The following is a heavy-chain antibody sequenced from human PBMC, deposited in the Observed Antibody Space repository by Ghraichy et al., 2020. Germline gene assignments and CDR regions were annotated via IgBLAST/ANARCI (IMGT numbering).Heavy chain of an antibody. CDR2: ISYSGNT. J-gene: IGHJ3*02. Sequence: SETLSLTCSVSGGSVSRTNYYWGWVRQPPGKGLEWIGSISYSGNTPYNPSLKSRVTISVDTSKNQFSLKLSSVTAADTAVYYCGRHDGGCRSCSDAFDIWGQGTMVTVSS. V-gene: IGHV4-39*01. CDR3: GRHDGGCRSCSDAFDI. D-gene: IGHD2-2*01. CDR1: GGSVSRTNYY.